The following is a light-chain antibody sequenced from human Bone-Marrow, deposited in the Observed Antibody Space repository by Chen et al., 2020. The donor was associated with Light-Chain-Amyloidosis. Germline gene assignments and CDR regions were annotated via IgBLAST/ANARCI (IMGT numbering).Light chain of an antibody. CDR2: AAS. J-gene: IGKJ5*01. V-gene: IGKV1-39*01. Sequence: DIQMTQSPSSLSASVGDRVTITCRASQSISSYLNWYQQKPGKAPKLLIYAASILQSGVPSRFSGSGAGTDFTRTISSLQPEDFASYYCQQSYSTTITFGQGTRLEI. CDR3: QQSYSTTIT. CDR1: QSISSY.